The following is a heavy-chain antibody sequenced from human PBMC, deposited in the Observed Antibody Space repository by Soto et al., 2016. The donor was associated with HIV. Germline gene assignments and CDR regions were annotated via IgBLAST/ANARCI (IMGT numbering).Heavy chain of an antibody. D-gene: IGHD1-26*01. V-gene: IGHV3-23*01. CDR2: ISSSGDRT. J-gene: IGHJ4*02. CDR3: AKNRSPRGWDQRYFDY. CDR1: GFTFSSYA. Sequence: EVQLLESGGDLVQPGGSLRLSCAASGFTFSSYAMSWVRQAPGKGLEWVAAISSSGDRTYYADSVKGRSPSPETLPRTRCISKMNNLRAEDTALFYCAKNRSPRGWDQRYFDYWGQGTLVTVSS.